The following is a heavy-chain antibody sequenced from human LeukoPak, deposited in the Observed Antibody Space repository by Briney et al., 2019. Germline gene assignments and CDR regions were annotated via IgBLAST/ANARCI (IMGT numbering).Heavy chain of an antibody. Sequence: GGSLRLSCAASGFTFSSYSMNWVRQAPGKGLEWVSYISSSSSTIYYADSVKGRFTISRDNAKNSLYLQMNSLRAEDPAVYYCTRPIRFLEWLFPVDVWGKGTTVTVSS. CDR3: TRPIRFLEWLFPVDV. CDR1: GFTFSSYS. CDR2: ISSSSSTI. D-gene: IGHD3-3*01. V-gene: IGHV3-48*01. J-gene: IGHJ6*04.